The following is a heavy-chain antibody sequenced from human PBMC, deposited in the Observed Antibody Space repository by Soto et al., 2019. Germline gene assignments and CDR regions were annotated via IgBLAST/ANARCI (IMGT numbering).Heavy chain of an antibody. D-gene: IGHD4-17*01. CDR3: AGESTTVLTPDY. Sequence: PXETLSITCAFSGYSISSGYYWVWIRQPPGKGLEWIGSIYHSGSTYYNPSLKSRVTISVDTSKNQFSLKLSSVTAADTAVYYCAGESTTVLTPDYWGQGTLVTVSS. CDR1: GYSISSGYY. V-gene: IGHV4-38-2*02. CDR2: IYHSGST. J-gene: IGHJ4*02.